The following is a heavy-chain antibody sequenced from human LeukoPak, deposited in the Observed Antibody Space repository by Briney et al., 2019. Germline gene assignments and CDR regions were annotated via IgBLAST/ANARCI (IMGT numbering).Heavy chain of an antibody. V-gene: IGHV3-23*01. CDR2: ISVSGIT. CDR1: GLTFSSNS. D-gene: IGHD2-15*01. CDR3: AKGFSVRGRFDP. J-gene: IGHJ5*02. Sequence: GSLRLSCVASGLTFSSNSMSWVRQPPGMGLEWVSDISVSGITVYADSVKGRLTISRDNSKNTLYLQMNNLRAEDTALYYCAKGFSVRGRFDPWGQGTQVTVSS.